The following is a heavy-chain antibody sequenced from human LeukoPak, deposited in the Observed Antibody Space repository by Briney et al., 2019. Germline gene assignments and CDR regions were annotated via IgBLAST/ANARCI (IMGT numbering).Heavy chain of an antibody. CDR2: ISYDGSNK. CDR3: AKDSTSCFDY. V-gene: IGHV3-30*18. D-gene: IGHD2-2*01. J-gene: IGHJ4*02. Sequence: PGRPLRLSCAASGFTFSSYGMHWVRQAPGKGLEWVAVISYDGSNKYYADSVKGRFTISRDNSKNTLYLQMNSLRAEDTAVYYCAKDSTSCFDYWGQGTLVTVSS. CDR1: GFTFSSYG.